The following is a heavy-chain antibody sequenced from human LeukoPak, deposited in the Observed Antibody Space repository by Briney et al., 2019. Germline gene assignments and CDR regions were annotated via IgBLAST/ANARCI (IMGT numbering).Heavy chain of an antibody. Sequence: GGSLRLSCAASGFTFSSYAMHWVRQAPGKGLEWVAVISYDGSNKYYADSVKGRFTISRDNSKNTLYLQMNSLRSGDAAVYYCAREGRDGSYYYEKTHGMDVWGQGTTVTVSS. CDR1: GFTFSSYA. J-gene: IGHJ6*02. V-gene: IGHV3-30-3*01. CDR3: AREGRDGSYYYEKTHGMDV. D-gene: IGHD3-10*01. CDR2: ISYDGSNK.